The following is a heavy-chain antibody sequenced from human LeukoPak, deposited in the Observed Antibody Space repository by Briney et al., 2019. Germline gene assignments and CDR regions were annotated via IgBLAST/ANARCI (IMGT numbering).Heavy chain of an antibody. CDR2: VSYSGST. CDR3: ARHFAYSSSSYFDY. D-gene: IGHD6-6*01. V-gene: IGHV4-59*08. J-gene: IGHJ4*02. CDR1: AGSISNYY. Sequence: SETLSLTCTVSAGSISNYYWTWIRQPPGKGLEWIGCVSYSGSTKYNPSLKSRVTISVDTSRDQFSLKLNSVTAADTAVYYCARHFAYSSSSYFDYWGQGSLVTVSS.